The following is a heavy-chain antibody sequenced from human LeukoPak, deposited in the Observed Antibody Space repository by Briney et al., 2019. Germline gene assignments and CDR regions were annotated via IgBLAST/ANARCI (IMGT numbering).Heavy chain of an antibody. D-gene: IGHD3-22*01. Sequence: GGSLRLSCAASGFTLSSYWMHWVRQAPGKGLVWVSRINSDGRSTSYADFVKGRFTISRDNAKNTMYLQMNSLRGEETAVYYCARGPYSSGYYVGDYWGQGILVTVSS. CDR2: INSDGRST. CDR3: ARGPYSSGYYVGDY. V-gene: IGHV3-74*01. J-gene: IGHJ4*02. CDR1: GFTLSSYW.